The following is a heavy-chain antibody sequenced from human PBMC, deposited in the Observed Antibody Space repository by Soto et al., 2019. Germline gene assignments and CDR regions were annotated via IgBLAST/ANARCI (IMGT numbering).Heavy chain of an antibody. J-gene: IGHJ4*02. CDR2: IYYSGST. V-gene: IGHV4-39*01. D-gene: IGHD3-10*01. Sequence: SETLSLTCTVSGGSISSSSYYWGWIRQPPGKGLEWIGSIYYSGSTYYNPSLKGRVTISVDTSKNQFSLKLSSVTAADTAVYYCARLMVRGVIRPFDYWGQGTLVTLSS. CDR3: ARLMVRGVIRPFDY. CDR1: GGSISSSSYY.